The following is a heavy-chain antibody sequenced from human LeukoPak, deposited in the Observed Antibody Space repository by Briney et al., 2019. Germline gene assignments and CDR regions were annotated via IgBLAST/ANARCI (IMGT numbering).Heavy chain of an antibody. D-gene: IGHD3-10*01. V-gene: IGHV3-23*01. CDR2: ISGSGGST. J-gene: IGHJ5*02. Sequence: PGGSLRLSCAASGFTFSSYAMSWVRQAPGKGLEWVSAISGSGGSTYYADSVKGRFTISRDNSKNTLHLQMNSLRAEDTAVYYCAKPPLWFGEFEMYNWFDPWGQGTLVTVSS. CDR3: AKPPLWFGEFEMYNWFDP. CDR1: GFTFSSYA.